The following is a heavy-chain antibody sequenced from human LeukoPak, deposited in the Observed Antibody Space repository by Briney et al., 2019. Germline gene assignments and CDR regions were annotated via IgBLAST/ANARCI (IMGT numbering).Heavy chain of an antibody. CDR2: IIPNFGTP. CDR3: ARDYRTGFDY. CDR1: GGTFSSYT. J-gene: IGHJ4*02. D-gene: IGHD7-27*01. Sequence: SVKVSCKASGGTFSSYTISWVRQAPGQGLEWMGGIIPNFGTPNYAQKLQGRVTMTTDTSTTTAYMELRSLRSDDTAVYYCARDYRTGFDYWGQGTLVTVSS. V-gene: IGHV1-69*05.